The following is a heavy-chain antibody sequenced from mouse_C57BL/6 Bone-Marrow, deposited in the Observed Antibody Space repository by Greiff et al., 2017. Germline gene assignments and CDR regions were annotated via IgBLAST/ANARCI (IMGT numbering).Heavy chain of an antibody. CDR2: ILPGSGST. CDR1: GYTFTGYW. Sequence: KLSCKATGYTFTGYWIEWVKQRPGHGLEWIGEILPGSGSTNYNEKFKGKATFTADTSSNTAYMQLSSLTTEDSAIYYCAKITTVVARYFDVWGTRTTGTVSS. J-gene: IGHJ1*03. D-gene: IGHD1-1*01. CDR3: AKITTVVARYFDV. V-gene: IGHV1-9*01.